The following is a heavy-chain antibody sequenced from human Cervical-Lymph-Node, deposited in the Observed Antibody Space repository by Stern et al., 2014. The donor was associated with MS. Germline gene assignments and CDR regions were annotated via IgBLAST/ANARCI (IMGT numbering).Heavy chain of an antibody. CDR1: GGTFSSYA. D-gene: IGHD3-22*01. CDR2: IIPTFGTA. V-gene: IGHV1-69*01. J-gene: IGHJ4*02. Sequence: QVQLVQSGAEVKKPGSSGKVSCKTSGGTFSSYAISWVRQAPGQGLEWMGGIIPTFGTANYDQKVQGIVTITPDESTGTAHVELSSMSSEDPAVYSCARNSIGYYDYWGQGTLVTVSS. CDR3: ARNSIGYYDY.